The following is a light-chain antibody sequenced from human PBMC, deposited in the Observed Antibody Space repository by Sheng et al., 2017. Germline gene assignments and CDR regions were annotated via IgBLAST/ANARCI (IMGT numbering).Light chain of an antibody. CDR1: QSINRGY. CDR2: AVS. Sequence: EIVLTQSPGTLSLSPGERATLSCRASQSINRGYLAWYQQKPGQAPSLLIYAVSRRATGIPDRFSGSGSGTDFSLTITRLEPEDFAVYYCQQYDSPPNTFGQGTRLEI. J-gene: IGKJ2*01. CDR3: QQYDSPPNT. V-gene: IGKV3-20*01.